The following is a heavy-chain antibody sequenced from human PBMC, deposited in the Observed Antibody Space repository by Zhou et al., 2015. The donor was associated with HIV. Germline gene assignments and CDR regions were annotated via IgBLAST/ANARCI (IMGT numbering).Heavy chain of an antibody. D-gene: IGHD3-22*01. CDR1: GGTFSGSE. CDR2: ITPIFAIV. Sequence: QVQLVQSGTEVKKPGSSVKISCKTSGGTFSGSEISWVRQVPGQGLEWMGGITPIFAIVNYAQKFRGRVTITADEYTSIAYMELTSLKSEDAAVYYCAKSSADSDYAFVYVGPRDTGCRLF. V-gene: IGHV1-69*01. J-gene: IGHJ3*02. CDR3: AKSSADSDYAFVY.